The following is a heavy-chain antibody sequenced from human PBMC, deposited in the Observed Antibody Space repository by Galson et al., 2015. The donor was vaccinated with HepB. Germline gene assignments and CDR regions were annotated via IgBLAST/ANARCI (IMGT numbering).Heavy chain of an antibody. Sequence: SVKVSCKASGYTFTSYGISWVRQAPGQGLEWMGWISAYNGNTNYAQKLQGRVTMTTDTSTSTAYMELRSLRSDDTAVYYCARVLRYQLLPNPDYYYYMDVWGKGTTVTVSS. V-gene: IGHV1-18*01. D-gene: IGHD2-2*01. J-gene: IGHJ6*03. CDR1: GYTFTSYG. CDR2: ISAYNGNT. CDR3: ARVLRYQLLPNPDYYYYMDV.